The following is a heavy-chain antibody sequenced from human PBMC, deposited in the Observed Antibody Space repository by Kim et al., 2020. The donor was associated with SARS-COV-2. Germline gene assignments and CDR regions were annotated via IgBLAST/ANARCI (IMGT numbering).Heavy chain of an antibody. D-gene: IGHD4-4*01. Sequence: SVKVSCKASGGTFSSYAISWVRQAPGQGLEWMGGIIPIFGTANYAQKFQGRVTITADESTSTAYMELSSLRSEDTAVYYCARGIHDYSNYYYGMDVWGQGTTVTVSS. J-gene: IGHJ6*02. CDR1: GGTFSSYA. CDR2: IIPIFGTA. V-gene: IGHV1-69*13. CDR3: ARGIHDYSNYYYGMDV.